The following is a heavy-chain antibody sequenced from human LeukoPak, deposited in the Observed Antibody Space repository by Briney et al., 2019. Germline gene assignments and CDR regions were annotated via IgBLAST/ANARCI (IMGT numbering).Heavy chain of an antibody. J-gene: IGHJ4*02. CDR3: ARSATRPDPLSRYFDY. CDR2: IYYSGST. CDR1: GGSISSSSYY. Sequence: SETLSLTCTVSGGSISSSSYYWGWIRQPPGKGLEWIGSIYYSGSTYYNPSLKSRVTISVDTSKNQFSLKLSSVTAADTAVYYCARSATRPDPLSRYFDYWGQGTLVTVSS. V-gene: IGHV4-39*07. D-gene: IGHD6-6*01.